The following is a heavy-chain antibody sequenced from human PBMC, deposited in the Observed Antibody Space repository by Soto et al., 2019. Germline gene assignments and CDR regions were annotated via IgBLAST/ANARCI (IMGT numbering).Heavy chain of an antibody. CDR1: CGSISSSSYY. V-gene: IGHV4-39*01. Sequence: SETLSLTCTVSCGSISSSSYYWGWIRQPPGKGLEWIGNIYYSGSSHYNPSLKSRVTISVDTSKNQFSLNLRSVTAADTAVFYCARACKGSGGSCYDYWGQGTLVTVSS. CDR2: IYYSGSS. CDR3: ARACKGSGGSCYDY. J-gene: IGHJ4*02. D-gene: IGHD2-15*01.